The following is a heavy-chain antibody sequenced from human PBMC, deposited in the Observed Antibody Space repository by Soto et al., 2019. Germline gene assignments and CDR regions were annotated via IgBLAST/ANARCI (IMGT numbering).Heavy chain of an antibody. CDR3: ARDKVEMATIHYGMDV. D-gene: IGHD5-12*01. J-gene: IGHJ6*02. Sequence: VKVSCKASGYTFTSYYMHWVRQAPGQGLEWMGIINPSGGSTSYAQKFQGRVTMTRDTSTSTVYMELSSLRSEDTAVYYCARDKVEMATIHYGMDVWGQGTTVTVSS. CDR2: INPSGGST. V-gene: IGHV1-46*03. CDR1: GYTFTSYY.